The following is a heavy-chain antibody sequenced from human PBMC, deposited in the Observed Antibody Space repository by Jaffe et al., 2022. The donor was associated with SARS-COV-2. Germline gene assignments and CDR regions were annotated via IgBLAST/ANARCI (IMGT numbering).Heavy chain of an antibody. Sequence: QVQLQESGPGLVKPSETLSLTCTVSGGSISSYYWSWIRQPPGKGLEWIGYIYYSGSTNYNPSLKSRVTISVDTSKNQFSLKLSSVTAADTAVYYCARELYDSSGYSYSIFDYWGQGTLVTVSS. CDR2: IYYSGST. D-gene: IGHD3-22*01. CDR3: ARELYDSSGYSYSIFDY. V-gene: IGHV4-59*01. J-gene: IGHJ4*02. CDR1: GGSISSYY.